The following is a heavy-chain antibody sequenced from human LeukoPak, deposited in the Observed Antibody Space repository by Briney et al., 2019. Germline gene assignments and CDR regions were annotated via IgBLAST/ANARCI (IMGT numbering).Heavy chain of an antibody. CDR3: ARDEIAAAGTPAGWFDP. J-gene: IGHJ5*02. CDR2: IIPIFGTA. Sequence: GASVKVSCKASGGTFSSYAISWVRQAPGQGLEWMGGIIPIFGTANYAQKFQGRVTITADESTSTAYMELSSLRSEDTAVYYCARDEIAAAGTPAGWFDPWGQGTLVTVSS. V-gene: IGHV1-69*13. CDR1: GGTFSSYA. D-gene: IGHD6-13*01.